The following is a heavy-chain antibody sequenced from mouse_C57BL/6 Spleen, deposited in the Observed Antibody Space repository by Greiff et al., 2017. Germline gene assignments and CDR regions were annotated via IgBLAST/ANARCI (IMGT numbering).Heavy chain of an antibody. CDR2: IYPGSGST. D-gene: IGHD2-3*01. Sequence: QVHVKQPGAELVKPGASVKMSCKASGYTFTSYWITWVKQRPGQGLEWIGDIYPGSGSTNYNEKFKSKATLTVDTSSSTAYMQLSSLTSEDSAVYYCARWDDGYYVWFAYWGQGTLVTVSA. J-gene: IGHJ3*01. V-gene: IGHV1-55*01. CDR3: ARWDDGYYVWFAY. CDR1: GYTFTSYW.